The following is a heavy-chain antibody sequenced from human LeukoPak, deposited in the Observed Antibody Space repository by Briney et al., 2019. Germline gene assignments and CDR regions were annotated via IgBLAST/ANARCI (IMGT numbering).Heavy chain of an antibody. V-gene: IGHV4-34*01. CDR2: INHSGST. D-gene: IGHD2-21*01. CDR1: GGSFSGYY. CDR3: ARICEGWFDP. Sequence: PSETLSLTCAVYGGSFSGYYWSWIRQPPGKGLEWIGEINHSGSTNYNPSLKSRVTMSVDASKNQFSLKLSSVTAADTAVYYCARICEGWFDPWGQGTLVTVSS. J-gene: IGHJ5*02.